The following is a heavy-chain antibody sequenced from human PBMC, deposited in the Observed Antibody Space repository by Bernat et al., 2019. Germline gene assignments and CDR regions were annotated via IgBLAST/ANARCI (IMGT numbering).Heavy chain of an antibody. CDR3: ARAPRYCSSTNCWSGMDV. CDR2: IYYSGST. J-gene: IGHJ6*02. Sequence: QVQLQESGPGLVKPSETLSLTCTVSGGSISSYYWCWIRQPPGKGLEWIGYIYYSGSTNYNPSPKSRVTISVDTSKNQFSLKLSPVTAADTAVYYCARAPRYCSSTNCWSGMDVWGQGTTVTVSS. V-gene: IGHV4-59*01. CDR1: GGSISSYY. D-gene: IGHD2-2*01.